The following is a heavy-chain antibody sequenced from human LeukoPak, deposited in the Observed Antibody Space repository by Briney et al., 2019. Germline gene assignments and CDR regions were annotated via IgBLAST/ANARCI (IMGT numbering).Heavy chain of an antibody. Sequence: ASVKVSCKASGYTFTSYGISWVRQAPGQGLEWMGWISAYNGNTNYAQKLQGRVTITADESTSTAYMELSSLRSEDTAVYYCARAVVGVAAVKYYYYYYGMDVWGQGTTVTVSS. CDR2: ISAYNGNT. D-gene: IGHD2-15*01. CDR1: GYTFTSYG. CDR3: ARAVVGVAAVKYYYYYYGMDV. V-gene: IGHV1-18*01. J-gene: IGHJ6*02.